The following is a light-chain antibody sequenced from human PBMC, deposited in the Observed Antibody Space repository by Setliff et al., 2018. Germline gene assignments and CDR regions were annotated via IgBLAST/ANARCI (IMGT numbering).Light chain of an antibody. CDR1: SSDVGAYKY. J-gene: IGLJ2*01. CDR2: DVI. CDR3: CSYAGNYIRL. V-gene: IGLV2-11*01. Sequence: QSALTQPRSVSGSPGQSVTISCTGSSSDVGAYKYASWYQQHPGKAPKLMIYDVIKRPSGVPDRFSGSKSGNTASLTISGLQAEDEADYYCCSYAGNYIRLFGGGTKVTVL.